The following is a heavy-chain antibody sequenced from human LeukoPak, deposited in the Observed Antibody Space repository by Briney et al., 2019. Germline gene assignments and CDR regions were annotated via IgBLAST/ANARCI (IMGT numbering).Heavy chain of an antibody. D-gene: IGHD2-2*01. Sequence: GGSLRLSCATSGFTFSSYAMSWVRQAPGKGLEWVSGISTSGGITYYEDSVRGRFTISRDKSKNTLYLQMNSLRAEDTAVYSCAKDVFSHSNSWYYFDFWGQGTLVTVSS. CDR3: AKDVFSHSNSWYYFDF. J-gene: IGHJ4*02. CDR2: ISTSGGIT. V-gene: IGHV3-23*01. CDR1: GFTFSSYA.